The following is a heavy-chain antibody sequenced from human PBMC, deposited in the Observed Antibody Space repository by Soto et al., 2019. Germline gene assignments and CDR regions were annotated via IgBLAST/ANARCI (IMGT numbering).Heavy chain of an antibody. D-gene: IGHD3-3*01. J-gene: IGHJ4*02. CDR3: VSRLFGIVIIDS. V-gene: IGHV4-59*08. CDR2: IYYSGSA. Sequence: SETLSLTCTVSGGSISSYYWSWIRQPPGKGLEWIGYIYYSGSAYYNPSLKSRITISLDTSKNQFSLQLNSVTAADTAVYYCVSRLFGIVIIDSWGQGTLVTVSS. CDR1: GGSISSYY.